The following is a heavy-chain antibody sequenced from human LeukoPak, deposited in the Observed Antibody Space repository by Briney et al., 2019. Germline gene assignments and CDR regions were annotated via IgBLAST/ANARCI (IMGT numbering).Heavy chain of an antibody. Sequence: SETLFLTCTVPGGPISSSSYYWGWISKPPGKGLEWLGNIYYSVSTYYNPSLRSRVTISVDTSKNQFSLKLSSVTAADTAVYYCARQTGYSKGWLGAFDIWGQGTMVTVSS. CDR2: IYYSVST. V-gene: IGHV4-39*01. D-gene: IGHD6-19*01. J-gene: IGHJ3*02. CDR1: GGPISSSSYY. CDR3: ARQTGYSKGWLGAFDI.